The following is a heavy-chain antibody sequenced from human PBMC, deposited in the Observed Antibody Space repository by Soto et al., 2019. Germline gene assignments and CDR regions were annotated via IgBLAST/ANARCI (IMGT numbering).Heavy chain of an antibody. CDR1: GFTVSSNY. CDR2: IYSGGST. V-gene: IGHV3-66*01. CDR3: ARDSVYYDILTRYYYASFDY. J-gene: IGHJ4*02. D-gene: IGHD3-9*01. Sequence: EVQLVESGGGLVQPGGSLRLSCAASGFTVSSNYMSWVRQAPGKGLEWVSVIYSGGSTYYADSVKGRFTISRDNSKNTLYLQMNSLRAEDTAVYYCARDSVYYDILTRYYYASFDYWGQGTLVTVSS.